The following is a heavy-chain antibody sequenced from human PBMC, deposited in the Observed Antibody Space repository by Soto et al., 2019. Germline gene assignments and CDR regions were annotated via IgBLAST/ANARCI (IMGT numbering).Heavy chain of an antibody. CDR1: GFSLSTSGVG. CDR3: AHRRVCSGGSCSDAFDI. Sequence: QITLKESGPTLVKPTQTLTLTCTFSGFSLSTSGVGVGWIRQPPGKALEWLALIYWDDDKRYSPSLKSRLTITKDTSKNQVVLTMTNMDPVDTATYCCAHRRVCSGGSCSDAFDIWGQGTMVTVSS. D-gene: IGHD2-15*01. J-gene: IGHJ3*02. V-gene: IGHV2-5*02. CDR2: IYWDDDK.